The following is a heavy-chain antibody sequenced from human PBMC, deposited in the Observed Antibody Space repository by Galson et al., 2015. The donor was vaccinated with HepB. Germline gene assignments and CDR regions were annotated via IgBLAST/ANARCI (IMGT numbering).Heavy chain of an antibody. Sequence: SVKVSCKASGYTFTSYGLSWLRQAPGQGLEYMGWISPYNGNTNYAQKLQGRVTMTTDKSTTTAYMELRSLRSDDTAVYYCALRTGTYPHYFDFWGQGPLVSVSS. CDR3: ALRTGTYPHYFDF. J-gene: IGHJ4*02. CDR2: ISPYNGNT. D-gene: IGHD3-10*01. V-gene: IGHV1-18*01. CDR1: GYTFTSYG.